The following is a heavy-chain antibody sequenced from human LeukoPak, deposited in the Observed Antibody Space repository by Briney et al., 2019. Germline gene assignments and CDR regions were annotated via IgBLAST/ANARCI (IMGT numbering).Heavy chain of an antibody. CDR3: ARDSGFSGTQRGEY. D-gene: IGHD3/OR15-3a*01. V-gene: IGHV3-30*03. J-gene: IGHJ4*02. Sequence: GGSLRLSCAASGFTFRSYWMHWVRQAPGKGLQWVAVISYDGSNKYYADSVKGRFTISRDNSKNTLYLQMNSLRAEDTAVYYCARDSGFSGTQRGEYWGQGTLVTVSS. CDR1: GFTFRSYW. CDR2: ISYDGSNK.